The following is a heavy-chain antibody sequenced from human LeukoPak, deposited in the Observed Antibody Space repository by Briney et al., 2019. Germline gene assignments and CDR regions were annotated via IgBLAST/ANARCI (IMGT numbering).Heavy chain of an antibody. Sequence: GGSLRLSCAASGFTFSSYSMNWVRQAPGKGLEWDSSISSSSSYIYYADSVKGRFTISRDNAKNSLYLQMNSLRAEDTAVYYCARDGLDSSGWSVYWGQGTLVTVSS. CDR2: ISSSSSYI. D-gene: IGHD6-19*01. V-gene: IGHV3-21*01. CDR1: GFTFSSYS. J-gene: IGHJ4*02. CDR3: ARDGLDSSGWSVY.